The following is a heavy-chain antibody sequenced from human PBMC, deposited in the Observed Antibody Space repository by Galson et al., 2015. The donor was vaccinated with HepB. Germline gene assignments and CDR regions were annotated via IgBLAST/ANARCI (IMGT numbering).Heavy chain of an antibody. CDR3: ARGNPAAGPDY. D-gene: IGHD6-13*01. Sequence: SETLSLTCAVYGGSFSGYYWSWIRQPPGKGLEWIGEINHSGSTNYNPSLKSRVTISVDTSKNQFSLKLSSVTAADTAVYYCARGNPAAGPDYWGQGTLVTVSS. V-gene: IGHV4-34*01. J-gene: IGHJ4*02. CDR2: INHSGST. CDR1: GGSFSGYY.